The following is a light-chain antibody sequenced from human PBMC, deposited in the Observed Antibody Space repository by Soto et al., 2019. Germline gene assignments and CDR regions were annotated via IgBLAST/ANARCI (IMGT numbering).Light chain of an antibody. J-gene: IGKJ5*01. V-gene: IGKV1-33*01. CDR2: DAS. CDR3: QQYENLPT. Sequence: DIQMTQSPSSLSASLGYRVTITFQASQNITNYLNWYQQKPGRAPKLLIYDASNLEAGVPSRFRGSGSGTDFTFTISRLQPEDIATYYCQQYENLPTFGQGTRLEIK. CDR1: QNITNY.